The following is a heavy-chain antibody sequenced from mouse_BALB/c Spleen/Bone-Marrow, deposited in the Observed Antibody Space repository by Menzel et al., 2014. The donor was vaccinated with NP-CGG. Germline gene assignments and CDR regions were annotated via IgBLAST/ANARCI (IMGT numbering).Heavy chain of an antibody. CDR1: GFNIKDTY. Sequence: VQLQQSGAELVKPGASVKLSCTASGFNIKDTYMHWVKQRPEQDLEWIGRIDPANGNTKYDPKFQGKATITADTSSNTAYLQLSSLTSEDTAVYYCAKYYYGNSLFAYWGQGTLVTVSA. CDR2: IDPANGNT. V-gene: IGHV14-3*02. D-gene: IGHD1-1*01. J-gene: IGHJ3*01. CDR3: AKYYYGNSLFAY.